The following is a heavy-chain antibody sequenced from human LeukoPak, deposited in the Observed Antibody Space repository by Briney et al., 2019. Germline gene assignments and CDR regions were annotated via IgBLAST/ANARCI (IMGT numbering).Heavy chain of an antibody. CDR1: GFSLTTNGMC. V-gene: IGHV2-70*13. CDR3: ARTQMSYDYVWGSYRQYYFDY. D-gene: IGHD3-16*02. J-gene: IGHJ4*02. CDR2: ILWDDDK. Sequence: SGPALVKPTQTLTLTCTFSGFSLTTNGMCVSWIRQPPGKALEWLALILWDDDKYYSTSLKTRLAISKDASKNRVVLTMTYMDPEDTATYYCARTQMSYDYVWGSYRQYYFDYWGQGTLVTVSS.